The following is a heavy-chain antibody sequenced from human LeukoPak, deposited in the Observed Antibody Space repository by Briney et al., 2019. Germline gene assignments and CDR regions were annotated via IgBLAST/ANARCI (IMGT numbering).Heavy chain of an antibody. CDR3: ARILVSIAAAGDYYYMDV. CDR2: MNPNSGNT. V-gene: IGHV1-8*01. Sequence: ASVRVSCKAAGYTFTSYDINWGRQATGQGGEWMGWMNPNSGNTGYAQKFQGRVTMTRNTSISTAYMALSSLRSEDTAVYYCARILVSIAAAGDYYYMDVWGKGTTVTVSS. J-gene: IGHJ6*03. D-gene: IGHD6-13*01. CDR1: GYTFTSYD.